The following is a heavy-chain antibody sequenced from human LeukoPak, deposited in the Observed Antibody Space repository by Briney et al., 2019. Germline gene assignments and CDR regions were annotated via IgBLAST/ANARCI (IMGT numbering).Heavy chain of an antibody. CDR2: IIPIFGTA. J-gene: IGHJ2*01. CDR1: GGTFSSYA. CDR3: ARARDIRKGWYFDL. D-gene: IGHD2-15*01. Sequence: GASVKVSCKASGGTFSSYAISWVRQAPGQGLEWMGGIIPIFGTANYAQKFQGRVTITADESTSTAYMELSSLRSEDTAVYYCARARDIRKGWYFDLWGRGTLVTVSS. V-gene: IGHV1-69*01.